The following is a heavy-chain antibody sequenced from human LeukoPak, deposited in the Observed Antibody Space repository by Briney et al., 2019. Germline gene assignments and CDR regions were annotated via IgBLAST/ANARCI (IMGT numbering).Heavy chain of an antibody. J-gene: IGHJ4*02. CDR2: VWYDGNNK. V-gene: IGHV3-33*01. CDR3: AREAMGRRVLDY. CDR1: GFTFSSYG. D-gene: IGHD3-10*01. Sequence: PGGSLRLSCAASGFTFSSYGMHWVRQAPGKGLEWVAVVWYDGNNKYYADSVKGRFTISRDNAKNALYLQMNSPRAEDTAVYYGAREAMGRRVLDYWGQGTLVTVSS.